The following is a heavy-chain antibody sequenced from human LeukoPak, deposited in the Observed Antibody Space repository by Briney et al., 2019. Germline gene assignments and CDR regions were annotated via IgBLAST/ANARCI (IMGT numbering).Heavy chain of an antibody. CDR3: ARPGYSADV. CDR2: INPRDLNL. J-gene: IGHJ6*02. CDR1: AYIFTNSW. V-gene: IGHV5-10-1*01. Sequence: RGEPLKISCKVSAYIFTNSWITWVRQLPGKGLEGMGRINPRDLNLVYSPSFQGRVTISADRSINTVYLQWDSLTPSDTAIYYCARPGYSADVWGQGTTVTVSS. D-gene: IGHD5-12*01.